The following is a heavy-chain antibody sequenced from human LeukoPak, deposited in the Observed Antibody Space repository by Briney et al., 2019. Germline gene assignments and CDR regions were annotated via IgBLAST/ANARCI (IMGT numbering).Heavy chain of an antibody. V-gene: IGHV1-3*02. CDR1: GYTFTSYA. D-gene: IGHD1-26*01. CDR2: SNAGNGNT. CDR3: ARALGGSFDFDY. J-gene: IGHJ4*02. Sequence: ASVKVSCKASGYTFTSYAMHWGRQAPGQRLEWMGWSNAGNGNTKYSQEFQGRVTITRDTSASTAYMELSSLRSEDMAVYYCARALGGSFDFDYWGQGTLVTVSS.